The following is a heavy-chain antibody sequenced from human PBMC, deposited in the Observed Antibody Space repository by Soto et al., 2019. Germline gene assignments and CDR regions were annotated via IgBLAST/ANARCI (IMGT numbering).Heavy chain of an antibody. CDR1: GGSISSGDYY. CDR3: ARATAMVHYYFDY. CDR2: IYYSGST. Sequence: SETLSLTCTVSGGSISSGDYYWSWIRQPPGKGLEWIGYIYYSGSTYYNPSLKSRVTISVDTSKNQFSLKLSSVTAADTAVYYCARATAMVHYYFDYWGQGTLVTAPQ. D-gene: IGHD5-18*01. J-gene: IGHJ4*02. V-gene: IGHV4-30-4*01.